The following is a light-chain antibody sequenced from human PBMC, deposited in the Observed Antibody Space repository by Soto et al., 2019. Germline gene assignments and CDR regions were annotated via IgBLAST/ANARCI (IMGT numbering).Light chain of an antibody. Sequence: SYELTQPPSVSVSPGQTARITCSGDALPKQYVYWYQQKPGQAPVLVIYKDSERPSGIPERFSGSSSGTTVTLTISGVQAEDEADYYCQSADSSNTYVLFGGGTKLTVL. CDR1: ALPKQY. J-gene: IGLJ2*01. V-gene: IGLV3-25*03. CDR2: KDS. CDR3: QSADSSNTYVL.